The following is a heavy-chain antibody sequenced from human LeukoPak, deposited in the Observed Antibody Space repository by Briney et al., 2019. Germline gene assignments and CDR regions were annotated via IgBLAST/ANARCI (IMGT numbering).Heavy chain of an antibody. Sequence: ASVKLPCKASGYTFTDYYIHWVRQAPGQGLEWMGRINPNSGGTNYAQKFQGRVTMTRDTSISTAYMELNSLRSDDTAVYYCARVAHSGYDLEAFDYWGQGTLVTVSS. CDR3: ARVAHSGYDLEAFDY. CDR1: GYTFTDYY. CDR2: INPNSGGT. J-gene: IGHJ4*02. V-gene: IGHV1-2*06. D-gene: IGHD5-12*01.